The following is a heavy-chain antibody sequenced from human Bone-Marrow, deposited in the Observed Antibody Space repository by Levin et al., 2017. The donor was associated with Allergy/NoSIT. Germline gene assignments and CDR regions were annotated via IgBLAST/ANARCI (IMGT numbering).Heavy chain of an antibody. V-gene: IGHV3-7*01. D-gene: IGHD4-23*01. Sequence: PGGSLRLSCAASGFTFSAYYMTWVRQAPGTGLEWVAKISQDASDTEYGDSVQGRFTISRDNVKNSLFLQMNNLRVEDTALYYCAKHYQTNSQTRFDNWGQGTLVTVSS. J-gene: IGHJ4*02. CDR3: AKHYQTNSQTRFDN. CDR1: GFTFSAYY. CDR2: ISQDASDT.